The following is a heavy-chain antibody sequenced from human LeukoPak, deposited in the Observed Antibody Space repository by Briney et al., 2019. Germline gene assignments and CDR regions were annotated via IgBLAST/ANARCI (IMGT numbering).Heavy chain of an antibody. CDR3: AKDVQRFSSSWYYFDA. D-gene: IGHD6-13*01. J-gene: IGHJ4*02. Sequence: GGSLSLSCAASGFTSSSYAVSWVRQAPANGLEWLSGFGVFGATTSYANSVTGRFTIPRDNSKNTLYLQMNSLRGEDTAVYYCAKDVQRFSSSWYYFDAGSQRTLVTVSS. V-gene: IGHV3-23*01. CDR1: GFTSSSYA. CDR2: FGVFGATT.